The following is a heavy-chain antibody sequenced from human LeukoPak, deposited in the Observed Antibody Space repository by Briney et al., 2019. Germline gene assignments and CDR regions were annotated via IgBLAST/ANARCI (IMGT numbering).Heavy chain of an antibody. CDR3: TTDRYFDWLPSVY. Sequence: GGSLRHSRAVSGFTFINAWMSWVRQAPGKGLEWVGRIKSKTDGGTIDYAAPVKGRFTISRDGSRNTLYLQMNSLKTEDTALYYCTTDRYFDWLPSVYWGQGTLVSVSS. D-gene: IGHD3-9*01. CDR1: GFTFINAW. V-gene: IGHV3-15*01. CDR2: IKSKTDGGTI. J-gene: IGHJ4*02.